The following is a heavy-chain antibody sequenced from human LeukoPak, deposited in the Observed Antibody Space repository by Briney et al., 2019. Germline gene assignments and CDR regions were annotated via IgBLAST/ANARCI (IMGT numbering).Heavy chain of an antibody. Sequence: GGSLRLSCAASGFTFSDYYMSWIRQAPGKGLVWVSHINTDGSSTAYADSVKGRFTMSRDNAKNLVYLQMNSLRAEDTAVYYCARDFRGKDYWGQGTLVTVSS. D-gene: IGHD3-16*01. CDR2: INTDGSST. CDR3: ARDFRGKDY. J-gene: IGHJ4*02. V-gene: IGHV3-74*01. CDR1: GFTFSDYY.